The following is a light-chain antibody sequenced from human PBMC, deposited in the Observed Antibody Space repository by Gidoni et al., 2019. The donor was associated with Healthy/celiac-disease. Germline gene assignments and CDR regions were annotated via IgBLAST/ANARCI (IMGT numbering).Light chain of an antibody. V-gene: IGKV3D-15*01. CDR2: GAS. Sequence: EIVMTQSPATLSVSPGERATLSCRASQSVSSNLAGYQQKPGQAPRLLIYGASTRATGIPARCSGSGSGTEFTLTISSLQSEDFAVYYCQQYNNWPLTFGGXTKVEIK. CDR1: QSVSSN. CDR3: QQYNNWPLT. J-gene: IGKJ4*01.